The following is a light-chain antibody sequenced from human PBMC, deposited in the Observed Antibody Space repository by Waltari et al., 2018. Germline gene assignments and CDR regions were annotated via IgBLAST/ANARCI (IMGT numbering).Light chain of an antibody. CDR3: QQSDGIPFT. V-gene: IGKV1-39*01. CDR2: RTC. CDR1: QRVSRY. J-gene: IGKJ2*01. Sequence: DIKMTQSPSFLSSSVGDTVTISCRASQRVSRYLNWYQQRPGGAPNLLIYRTCKLQGGVPSRFSGSGSGTDFTLTIDSLQPEDFATYYCQQSDGIPFTFGQGTKLEVK.